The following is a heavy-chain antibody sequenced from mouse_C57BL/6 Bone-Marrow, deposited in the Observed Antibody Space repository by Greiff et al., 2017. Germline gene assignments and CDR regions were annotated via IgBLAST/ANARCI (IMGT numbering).Heavy chain of an antibody. J-gene: IGHJ2*01. D-gene: IGHD2-2*01. Sequence: EVHLVESGGGLVKPGGSLKLSCAASGFTFSSYAMSWVRQTPEKRLEWVATISDGGSYTYYPDNVKGRFTISRDNAKNNLYLQMSHLKSEDTAMYYCARDRGGYHFDYWGQGTTLTVSS. CDR3: ARDRGGYHFDY. CDR2: ISDGGSYT. V-gene: IGHV5-4*01. CDR1: GFTFSSYA.